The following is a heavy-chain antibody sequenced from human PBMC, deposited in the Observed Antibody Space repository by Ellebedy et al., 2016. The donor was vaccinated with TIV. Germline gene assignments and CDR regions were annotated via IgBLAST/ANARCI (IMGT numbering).Heavy chain of an antibody. CDR3: ASCSGGGCYGGPHFYGMDV. D-gene: IGHD2-15*01. CDR1: GYTFTSYD. Sequence: AASVKVSCKASGYTFTSYDINWVRQATGQGLEWMGWMNPNSGHTAYAQKFQGRVTMTRNTSISTAYMELSSLRSEDTAVYYCASCSGGGCYGGPHFYGMDVWGQGTTVTVSS. J-gene: IGHJ6*02. CDR2: MNPNSGHT. V-gene: IGHV1-8*01.